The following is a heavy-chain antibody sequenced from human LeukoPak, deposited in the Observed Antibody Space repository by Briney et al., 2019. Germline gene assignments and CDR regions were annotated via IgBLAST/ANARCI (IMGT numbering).Heavy chain of an antibody. CDR1: GFTFNSYG. D-gene: IGHD2-15*01. V-gene: IGHV3-30*02. CDR3: AKVPFGFCSGGSCSFSY. Sequence: GGSLRLSCAASGFTFNSYGMHWVRQAPGKGLEWVAFIRYDGSNKYYADSVKGRFTISRDNSKNTLYLQMNSLRAEDTAVYYCAKVPFGFCSGGSCSFSYWGQGTLVTVSS. CDR2: IRYDGSNK. J-gene: IGHJ4*02.